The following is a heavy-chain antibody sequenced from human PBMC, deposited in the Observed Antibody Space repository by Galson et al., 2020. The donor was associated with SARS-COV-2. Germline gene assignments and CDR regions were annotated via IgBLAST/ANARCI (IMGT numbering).Heavy chain of an antibody. V-gene: IGHV6-1*01. D-gene: IGHD6-19*01. CDR1: GDSVSSNSAA. CDR2: TYYRSRWYN. J-gene: IGHJ4*02. Sequence: SQTLSLTCAISGDSVSSNSAAWNWIRQSPSRGLQWLGRTYYRSRWYNDYAVSVKSRITINADTPKNQFSLQLTSVTPEDTAVYYCARGDGAVAGKYFCDYWGQGTLVTVSS. CDR3: ARGDGAVAGKYFCDY.